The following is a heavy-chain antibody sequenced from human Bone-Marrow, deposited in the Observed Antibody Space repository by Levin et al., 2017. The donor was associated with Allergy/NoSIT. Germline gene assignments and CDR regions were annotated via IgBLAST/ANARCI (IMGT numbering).Heavy chain of an antibody. CDR1: GVSLTDATMG. CDR3: VRTVHFGNGWNGGGFDP. Sequence: SGPTLVKPTETLTLTCSVSGVSLTDATMGVSWIRQPPGKALEWLANIFSNDRRSYRASLQSRVTIFKDTSKSQVVLTMTDMDPEDTATYYCVRTVHFGNGWNGGGFDPWGQGTLVTVSS. CDR2: IFSNDRR. V-gene: IGHV2-26*01. D-gene: IGHD6-19*01. J-gene: IGHJ5*02.